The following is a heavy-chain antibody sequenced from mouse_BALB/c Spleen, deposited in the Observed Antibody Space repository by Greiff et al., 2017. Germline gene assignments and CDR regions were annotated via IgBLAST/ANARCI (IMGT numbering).Heavy chain of an antibody. CDR1: GYSFTGYY. Sequence: LVKTGASVKISCKASGYSFTGYYMHWVKQSHGKSLEWIGYISCYNGATSYNQKFKGKATFTVDTSSSTAYMQFNSLTSEDSAVYYCARGDYDYDGLFDYRGQGTTLTVSS. D-gene: IGHD2-4*01. J-gene: IGHJ2*01. V-gene: IGHV1S34*01. CDR3: ARGDYDYDGLFDY. CDR2: ISCYNGAT.